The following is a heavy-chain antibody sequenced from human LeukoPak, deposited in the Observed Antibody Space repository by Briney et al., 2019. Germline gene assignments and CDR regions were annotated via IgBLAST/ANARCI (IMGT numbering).Heavy chain of an antibody. CDR2: ISGSGGST. CDR1: GFTFSSYA. D-gene: IGHD6-19*01. CDR3: ARGDLAVAGNANY. J-gene: IGHJ4*02. V-gene: IGHV3-23*01. Sequence: GGSLRLSCAASGFTFSSYAMSWVRQAPGKGLEWVSAISGSGGSTYYADSVKGRFTISRDNAKNSLYLQMNSLRAEDTAVYYCARGDLAVAGNANYWGQGTLVTVSS.